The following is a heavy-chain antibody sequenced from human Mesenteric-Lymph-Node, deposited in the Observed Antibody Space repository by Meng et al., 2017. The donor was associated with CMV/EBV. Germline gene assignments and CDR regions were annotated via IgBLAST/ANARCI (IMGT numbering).Heavy chain of an antibody. V-gene: IGHV1-18*04. Sequence: FSNYGISWGRQAPGQRLEWMGWISPYNGNTISGQNLQGRVTMTTDTSTSTAYMELRSLGSDDTAVYYCARGGTDYYDSSGYYPVVDYWGQGTLVTVSS. D-gene: IGHD3-22*01. CDR3: ARGGTDYYDSSGYYPVVDY. J-gene: IGHJ4*02. CDR2: ISPYNGNT. CDR1: FSNYG.